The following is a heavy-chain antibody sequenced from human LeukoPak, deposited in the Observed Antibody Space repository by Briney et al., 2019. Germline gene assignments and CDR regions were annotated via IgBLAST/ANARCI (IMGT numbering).Heavy chain of an antibody. D-gene: IGHD1-26*01. V-gene: IGHV1-46*01. Sequence: GASVKVSCKASGYTFTSYNMHWVRQAAGQGLEWRGIINPSGGGTSYAQKFEGRVTMTRDTSTSTVYMELSSLRSEDTAVYYCARGLDSGSYYQRDYFDYWGQGILVTVSS. CDR1: GYTFTSYN. CDR2: INPSGGGT. J-gene: IGHJ4*02. CDR3: ARGLDSGSYYQRDYFDY.